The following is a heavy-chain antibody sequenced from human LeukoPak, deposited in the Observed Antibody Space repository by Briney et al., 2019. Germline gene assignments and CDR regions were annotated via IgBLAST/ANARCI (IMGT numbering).Heavy chain of an antibody. Sequence: SETLSLTCTVPGASISSSYWSWIRQPPGEGLECIGNIYYSGNTNYKSSLKSRVTISVDTSKNQFSLKLRSMTAADTAVYYCARQNYGGSFDYWGQGTLVTVSS. J-gene: IGHJ4*02. V-gene: IGHV4-59*08. CDR3: ARQNYGGSFDY. D-gene: IGHD4-23*01. CDR1: GASISSSY. CDR2: IYYSGNT.